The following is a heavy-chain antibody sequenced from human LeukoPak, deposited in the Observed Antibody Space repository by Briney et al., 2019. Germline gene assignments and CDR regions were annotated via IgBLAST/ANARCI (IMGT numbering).Heavy chain of an antibody. Sequence: GVSVKVSCKASGYTFTSYGISWVRQAPGQGLEWMGWISAYNGNTNYAQKLQGRVTMTTDTSTSTAYMELRSLRSDDTAVYYCASFGAGYGSGSYYYYGMDVWGQGTTVTVSS. J-gene: IGHJ6*02. CDR2: ISAYNGNT. V-gene: IGHV1-18*01. D-gene: IGHD3-10*01. CDR3: ASFGAGYGSGSYYYYGMDV. CDR1: GYTFTSYG.